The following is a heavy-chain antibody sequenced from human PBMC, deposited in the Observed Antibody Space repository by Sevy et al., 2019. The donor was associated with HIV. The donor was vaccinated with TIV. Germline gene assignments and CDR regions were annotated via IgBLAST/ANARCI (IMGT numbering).Heavy chain of an antibody. CDR1: GFTFSSYA. V-gene: IGHV3-23*01. CDR3: AKAGSSWYYFDY. J-gene: IGHJ4*02. D-gene: IGHD6-13*01. Sequence: GGSLRLSCAASGFTFSSYAMSWVRQAPGKGLEWVSAISGSGGSTYYADSVKGRFTISRDNSKNTLYLQMNSLRAEDMAVYYCAKAGSSWYYFDYWGQGTLVTVSS. CDR2: ISGSGGST.